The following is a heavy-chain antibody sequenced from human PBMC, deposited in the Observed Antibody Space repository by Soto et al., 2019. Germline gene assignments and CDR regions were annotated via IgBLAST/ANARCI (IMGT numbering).Heavy chain of an antibody. J-gene: IGHJ4*02. V-gene: IGHV4-59*01. Sequence: PSETLSLTCTVSGASISSYYWSWIRQPPGKGLEWIGYVYYSGSTNYNPSLKSRVTISVDTSKNQFSLKLSYVTAADTAMYYCARDTTPSLWGQGTLVTVSS. CDR3: ARDTTPSL. CDR2: VYYSGST. CDR1: GASISSYY. D-gene: IGHD1-1*01.